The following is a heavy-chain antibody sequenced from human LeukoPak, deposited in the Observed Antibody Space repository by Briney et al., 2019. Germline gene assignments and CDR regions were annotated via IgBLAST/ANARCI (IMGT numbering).Heavy chain of an antibody. V-gene: IGHV5-51*01. CDR3: ARHVEQGWENNWFDP. D-gene: IGHD1-26*01. Sequence: GESLQISCKGSGYSFTSYWIGWVRQMPGKGLEWMGIIYPGDSDTRYSPSFQGQVTISADKSISTAYLQWSSLKASDTAMYYCARHVEQGWENNWFDPWGQGTLVTVSS. CDR1: GYSFTSYW. J-gene: IGHJ5*02. CDR2: IYPGDSDT.